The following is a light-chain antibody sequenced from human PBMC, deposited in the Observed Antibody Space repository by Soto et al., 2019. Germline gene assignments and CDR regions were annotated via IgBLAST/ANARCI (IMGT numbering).Light chain of an antibody. CDR1: NIGSKN. CDR2: RDS. CDR3: QVWDSSSEGVV. Sequence: SYELTQPLSMSVALGQTARITWGGNNIGSKNVHWYQQKPGQAPVLVMYRDSNRPSGIPERFSGSNSGNTATLSISRTQAGDEADYYCQVWDSSSEGVVFGGGTNVTVL. J-gene: IGLJ2*01. V-gene: IGLV3-9*01.